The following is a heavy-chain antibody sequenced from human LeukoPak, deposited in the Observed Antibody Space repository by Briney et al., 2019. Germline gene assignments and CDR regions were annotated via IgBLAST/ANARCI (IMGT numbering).Heavy chain of an antibody. CDR1: GFTFSSYA. Sequence: PGGSLRLSCAASGFTFSSYAMSWVRQAPGKGLEWVSAISGSGGSTYYADSVKGRFTISRDNSKNTLYLQMNSLRAEDTAVYYCAKVGTPIDSGSXXQRNERWRFDYWGQGTLVTV. CDR3: AKVGTPIDSGSXXQRNERWRFDY. J-gene: IGHJ4*02. V-gene: IGHV3-23*01. CDR2: ISGSGGST. D-gene: IGHD1-26*01.